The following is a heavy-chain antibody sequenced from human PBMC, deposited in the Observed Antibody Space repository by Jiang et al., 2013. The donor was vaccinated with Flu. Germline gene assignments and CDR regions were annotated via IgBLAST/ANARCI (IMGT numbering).Heavy chain of an antibody. D-gene: IGHD6-19*01. CDR1: GGSFSGYY. CDR2: INHSGST. J-gene: IGHJ4*02. CDR3: ARGGVKQWLVRWFDY. V-gene: IGHV4-34*01. Sequence: TCAVYGGSFSGYYWSWIRQPPGKGLEWIGEINHSGSTNYNPSLKSRVTISVDTSKNQFSLKLSSVTAADTAVYYCARGGVKQWLVRWFDYWGQGTLVTVSS.